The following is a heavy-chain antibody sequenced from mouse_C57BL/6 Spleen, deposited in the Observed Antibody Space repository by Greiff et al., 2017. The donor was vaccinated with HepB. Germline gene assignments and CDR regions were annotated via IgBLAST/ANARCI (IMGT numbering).Heavy chain of an antibody. Sequence: QVQLQQSGAELVKPGASVKMSCKASGYTFTTYPIEWMKQNHGKSLEWIGNFHPYNDDAKYNEKFKGKATLTVEKSSSTVYLELSRLTSDDSAVYYCARSYYYGSSPRGHYFDYWGQGTTLTVSS. CDR3: ARSYYYGSSPRGHYFDY. D-gene: IGHD1-1*01. V-gene: IGHV1-47*01. J-gene: IGHJ2*01. CDR1: GYTFTTYP. CDR2: FHPYNDDA.